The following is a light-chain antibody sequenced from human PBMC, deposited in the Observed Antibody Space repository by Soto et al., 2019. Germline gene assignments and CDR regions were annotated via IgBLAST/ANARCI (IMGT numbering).Light chain of an antibody. CDR1: SSDIGRYNY. CDR2: DVS. V-gene: IGLV2-14*01. Sequence: QSVLTQPASVSGSPGQSITISCIGTSSDIGRYNYVSWYQQYPGKAPKFIIYDVSNRPSGVSNRFSGSKSGNTASLTISGLRAEDEADYYCSSYISSSTYVFGTGTKVTVL. CDR3: SSYISSSTYV. J-gene: IGLJ1*01.